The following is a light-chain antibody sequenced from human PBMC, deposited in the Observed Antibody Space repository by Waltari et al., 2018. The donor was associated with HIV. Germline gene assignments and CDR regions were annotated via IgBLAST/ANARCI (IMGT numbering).Light chain of an antibody. V-gene: IGKV3-15*01. CDR1: QSVSSK. CDR2: RAS. J-gene: IGKJ3*01. Sequence: EIVMTQSPATLSVSPGERATLSCRASQSVSSKLAWYQQKPGQAPRVVISRASTRATGIPARFSGSGSGTEFTRTISSLQSEDFAVYYCQQYNNGPECTFGAGTKVDIK. CDR3: QQYNNGPECT.